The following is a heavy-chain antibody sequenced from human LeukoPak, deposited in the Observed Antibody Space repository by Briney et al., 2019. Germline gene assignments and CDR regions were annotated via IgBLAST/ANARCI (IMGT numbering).Heavy chain of an antibody. J-gene: IGHJ2*01. D-gene: IGHD4-23*01. CDR2: ISYSGST. CDR3: ARSVVTLYWYFDL. CDR1: GDSISSYR. Sequence: SETLSLICSVSGDSISSYRWSWIRQPPGKGLEWIGYISYSGSTNYNPSLKSRVTISLDTSKNQFSLKLSSVTTADTAVYYCARSVVTLYWYFDLWGRGTLVTVSS. V-gene: IGHV4-59*01.